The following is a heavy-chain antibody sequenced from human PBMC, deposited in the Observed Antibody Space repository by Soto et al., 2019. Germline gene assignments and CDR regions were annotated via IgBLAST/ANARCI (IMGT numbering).Heavy chain of an antibody. J-gene: IGHJ5*02. CDR1: GFTFTSYW. CDR3: ARAQRTYLS. D-gene: IGHD2-2*01. V-gene: IGHV3-7*01. CDR2: IQQGGSEK. Sequence: EVQLVESGGGLVQPGGSLRLSCAASGFTFTSYWMSWVRQPPGKGLEWVANIQQGGSEKNYVVSAKGRFTISRDNAKNSVYLQMNSLRVEDTAVYYCARAQRTYLSWGQGTLVTVSS.